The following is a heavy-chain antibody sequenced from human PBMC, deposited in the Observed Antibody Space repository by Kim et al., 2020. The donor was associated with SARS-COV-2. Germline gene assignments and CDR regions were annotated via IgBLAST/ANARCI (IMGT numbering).Heavy chain of an antibody. CDR3: GSGYPDY. CDR2: IKSQTDGGTT. J-gene: IGHJ4*02. V-gene: IGHV3-15*01. D-gene: IGHD3-22*01. Sequence: GGSLRLSCAASGFPFTNAWMTWVRQAPGKGLEWVGRIKSQTDGGTTDYAAPVKGRFTISRDDSENTLYLQMNRLKTEDTAVYYCGSGYPDYWGQGTLVTVSS. CDR1: GFPFTNAW.